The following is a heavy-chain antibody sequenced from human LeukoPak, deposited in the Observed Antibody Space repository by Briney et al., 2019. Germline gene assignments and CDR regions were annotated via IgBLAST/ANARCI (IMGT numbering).Heavy chain of an antibody. CDR3: ARDPTPYYYGSGINWFDP. Sequence: SGTLSLTCAVSGGSISTNNWWSWVRQPPGKGLEWIGEIYHSGSTNYNPSLKSRVTISVDTSKNQFSLKLSSVTAADTAVYYCARDPTPYYYGSGINWFDPWGQGTLVTVSS. V-gene: IGHV4-4*02. CDR2: IYHSGST. J-gene: IGHJ5*02. D-gene: IGHD3-10*01. CDR1: GGSISTNNW.